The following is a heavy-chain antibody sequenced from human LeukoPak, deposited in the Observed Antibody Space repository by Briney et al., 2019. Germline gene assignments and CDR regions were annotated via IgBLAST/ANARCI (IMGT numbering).Heavy chain of an antibody. Sequence: SETLSLTCTVSGGSISSGIHYWSWIRQPAGKGLEWIGRISTSGSTSYNPSLKSRVTISLDTSKNQFSLKLSSVTAADTAVYYCARSFSLWFGGNAFDIWGQGTMVTVSS. V-gene: IGHV4-61*02. J-gene: IGHJ3*02. CDR1: GGSISSGIHY. CDR3: ARSFSLWFGGNAFDI. D-gene: IGHD3-10*01. CDR2: ISTSGST.